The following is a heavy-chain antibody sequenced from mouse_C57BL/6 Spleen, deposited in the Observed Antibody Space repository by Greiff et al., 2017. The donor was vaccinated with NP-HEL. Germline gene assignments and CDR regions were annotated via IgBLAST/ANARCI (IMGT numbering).Heavy chain of an antibody. V-gene: IGHV5-12*01. Sequence: DVHLVESGGGLVQPGGSLKLSCAASGFTFSDYYMYWVRQTPGKRLEWVAYISNGGGSTYYPDTVKGRFTISRDNAKNTLYLQMSRLKAVDTAKYYCARHKTYAMDDWGQGTSVTVAS. CDR3: ARHKTYAMDD. CDR1: GFTFSDYY. J-gene: IGHJ4*01. CDR2: ISNGGGST.